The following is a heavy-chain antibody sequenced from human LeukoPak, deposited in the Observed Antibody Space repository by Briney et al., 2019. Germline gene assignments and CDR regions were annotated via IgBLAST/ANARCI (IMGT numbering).Heavy chain of an antibody. CDR3: ARGVVVVTAIVPDAFDI. J-gene: IGHJ3*02. V-gene: IGHV4-59*01. D-gene: IGHD2-21*02. Sequence: SETLFLTWTVSGVSISSYYWRWIRQPPGKGLEWIGYIYYCGSTNYNPSLKNRATISVDTSKNQFYLQLSSVTAADTAVYYCARGVVVVTAIVPDAFDIWGQGTMVTVSS. CDR2: IYYCGST. CDR1: GVSISSYY.